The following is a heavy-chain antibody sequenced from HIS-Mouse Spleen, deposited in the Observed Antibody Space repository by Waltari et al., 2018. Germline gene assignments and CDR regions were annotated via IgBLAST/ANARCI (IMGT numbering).Heavy chain of an antibody. D-gene: IGHD6-13*01. CDR3: AREIPYSSSWYDWYFDL. CDR1: GGSISSSSYY. CDR2: SHYSGHT. J-gene: IGHJ2*01. V-gene: IGHV4-39*07. Sequence: QLQLQESGPGLVKPSETLSLTCTVSGGSISSSSYYWGWIRQPPGKGLAWIGSSHYSGHTYYTPSLKRQDTISVEPSQNQFSRKLGYVTAADTAVYYCAREIPYSSSWYDWYFDLWGRGTLVTVSS.